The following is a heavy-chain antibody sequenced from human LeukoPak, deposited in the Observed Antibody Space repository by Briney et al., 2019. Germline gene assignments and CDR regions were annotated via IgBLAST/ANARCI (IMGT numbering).Heavy chain of an antibody. CDR1: GFTFSSYW. V-gene: IGHV3-7*01. Sequence: GGSLRLSCAASGFTFSSYWMSWVRQAPGKGLEWVANIKQDGSEKYYVDSVKGRFTISRDNAKNSLYLQMNSLRAEDTAVYYCAREGITIFGVVIYYYYYGMDVWGQGTTVTVSS. CDR2: IKQDGSEK. D-gene: IGHD3-3*01. J-gene: IGHJ6*02. CDR3: AREGITIFGVVIYYYYYGMDV.